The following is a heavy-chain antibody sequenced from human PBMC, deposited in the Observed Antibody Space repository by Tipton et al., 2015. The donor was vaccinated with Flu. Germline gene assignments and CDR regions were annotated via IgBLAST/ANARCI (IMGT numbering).Heavy chain of an antibody. CDR3: ARGYDILTGYLPFDC. Sequence: QVQLVQSGAEVKKPGASLKVSCKASGYTFTSYVISWVRQAPGQGLEWMGWISAYNRNTNYAQKLQGRVTMTTDTSTSTAYMELRSLGSDDPAVYYCARGYDILTGYLPFDCWGQGTLVTVSS. V-gene: IGHV1-18*01. CDR2: ISAYNRNT. J-gene: IGHJ4*02. D-gene: IGHD3-9*01. CDR1: GYTFTSYV.